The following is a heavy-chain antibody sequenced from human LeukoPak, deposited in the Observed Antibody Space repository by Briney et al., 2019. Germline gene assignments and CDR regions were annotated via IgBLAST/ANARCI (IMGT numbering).Heavy chain of an antibody. V-gene: IGHV3-23*01. CDR1: GFTFSSYA. J-gene: IGHJ6*03. CDR2: ISGSGGST. Sequence: GGSPRLSCAASGFTFSSYAMSWVRQAPGKGLEWGSAISGSGGSTYYADSVQGRFTISRDNSKNTLYLQLNSLRAEDTAVYYCAKGRPIYSFDIEVWGTGATVTVSS. CDR3: AKGRPIYSFDIEV.